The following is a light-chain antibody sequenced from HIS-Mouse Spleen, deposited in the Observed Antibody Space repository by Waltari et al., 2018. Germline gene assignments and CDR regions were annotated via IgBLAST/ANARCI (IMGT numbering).Light chain of an antibody. CDR2: LGS. V-gene: IGKV2-28*01. Sequence: DIVMTQSQLSLPVTPGAPASISCRSSQSLLHSNGYNYFDWYLQKPGQSPQLLIYLGSNRASGVPDRFSGSGSGTDFTLKISRVEAEDVGVYYCMQALQTPWTFGQGTKLEIK. J-gene: IGKJ2*01. CDR1: QSLLHSNGYNY. CDR3: MQALQTPWT.